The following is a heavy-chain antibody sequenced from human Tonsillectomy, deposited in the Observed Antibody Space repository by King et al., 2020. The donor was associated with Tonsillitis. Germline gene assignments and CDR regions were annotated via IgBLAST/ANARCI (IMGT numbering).Heavy chain of an antibody. V-gene: IGHV1-18*01. J-gene: IGHJ3*02. CDR1: GYNFISYG. Sequence: QLVQSGAEVEKPGASVKVSCKASGYNFISYGITWVRQAPGQGLEWMGWISGYNGNTNYAQKFQGRVTMTRDTSTSTVYMELRSLRSDDTAVYYCARGRSGTRAAFDIWGQGTMVTVSS. D-gene: IGHD1-1*01. CDR2: ISGYNGNT. CDR3: ARGRSGTRAAFDI.